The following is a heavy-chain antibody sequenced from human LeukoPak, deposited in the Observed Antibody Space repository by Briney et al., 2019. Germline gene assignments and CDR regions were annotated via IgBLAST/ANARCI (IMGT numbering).Heavy chain of an antibody. D-gene: IGHD2-21*02. Sequence: GASVKVSCKASGYTFTSYGISWVRQAPGQGLEWMGWINAYNGNTNYAQKLQGRVTMTTDTSTSTAYMELRSLRSDDTAVYYCARDTRAYCGGDCYPLNFDYWGQGTLVTVSS. CDR2: INAYNGNT. CDR3: ARDTRAYCGGDCYPLNFDY. CDR1: GYTFTSYG. V-gene: IGHV1-18*01. J-gene: IGHJ4*02.